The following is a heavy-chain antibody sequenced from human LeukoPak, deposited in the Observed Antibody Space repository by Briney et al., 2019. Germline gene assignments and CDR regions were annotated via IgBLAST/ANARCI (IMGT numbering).Heavy chain of an antibody. J-gene: IGHJ3*02. D-gene: IGHD1-26*01. Sequence: GGSLRLSCAASGFTFDDYAMHWVRQAPGKGLEWVANIKKDGSEKYYVDFVKGRFTISRDNAKNSLYLQMNSLRADDTAVYHCARQETSSYNGAFDIWGQGTMVTVSS. CDR2: IKKDGSEK. CDR1: GFTFDDYA. CDR3: ARQETSSYNGAFDI. V-gene: IGHV3-7*01.